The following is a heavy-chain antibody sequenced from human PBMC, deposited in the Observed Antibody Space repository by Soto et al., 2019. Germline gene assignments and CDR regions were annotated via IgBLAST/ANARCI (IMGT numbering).Heavy chain of an antibody. CDR3: ARSEGGAAGTVPFQY. D-gene: IGHD6-13*01. J-gene: IGHJ1*01. Sequence: EVQLVESGGGLVKPGGSLRLSCAASGFTFSSYSMNWVRQAPGKGLEWVSTLSSSSSYIYYADSVKGRFTISRDNAKNSLYLQMNSLRAEDTAVYYCARSEGGAAGTVPFQYWGQGTLVTVSS. V-gene: IGHV3-21*01. CDR1: GFTFSSYS. CDR2: LSSSSSYI.